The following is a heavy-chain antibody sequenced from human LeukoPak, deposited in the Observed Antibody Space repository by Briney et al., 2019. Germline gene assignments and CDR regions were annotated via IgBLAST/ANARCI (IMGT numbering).Heavy chain of an antibody. D-gene: IGHD1-26*01. CDR2: FDPEDGET. J-gene: IGHJ4*02. Sequence: ASVKVSCKVSGYTLTELSMHWVRQAPGKGLEWMGGFDPEDGETIYAQKLQGRVTMTTDTSTSTAYMELRSLRSDDTAVYYCARRGGSYANFDYWGQGTLVTVSS. V-gene: IGHV1-24*01. CDR3: ARRGGSYANFDY. CDR1: GYTLTELS.